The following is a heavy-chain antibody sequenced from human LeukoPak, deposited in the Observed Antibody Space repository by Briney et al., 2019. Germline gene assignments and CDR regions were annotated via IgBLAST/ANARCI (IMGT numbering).Heavy chain of an antibody. J-gene: IGHJ4*02. CDR1: GGSLSTYH. D-gene: IGHD5-18*01. Sequence: PPETLSLTCSVSGGSLSTYHWSWIRLSPVKGLEWIGYIYYSGSTNYNPSLKSRVSLSVDTSTNQFSLKVRSVTAADTAVYYCARESGSYGFFDLWGQGALVTVS. CDR3: ARESGSYGFFDL. V-gene: IGHV4-59*13. CDR2: IYYSGST.